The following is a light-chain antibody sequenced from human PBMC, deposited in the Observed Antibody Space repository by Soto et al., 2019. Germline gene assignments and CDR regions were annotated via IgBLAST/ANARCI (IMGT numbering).Light chain of an antibody. CDR1: RTDVADGYDY. CDR3: TAYTSSTTFYV. Sequence: QSALTQPASVSGSPGQSIAISCTGVRTDVADGYDYVSWYQQHPGQAPQLIIYDVSNRPSGVYDRYSGSKPGNTASLTISGLQAEDEAEYYCTAYTSSTTFYVFGPGTKLTVL. CDR2: DVS. J-gene: IGLJ1*01. V-gene: IGLV2-14*03.